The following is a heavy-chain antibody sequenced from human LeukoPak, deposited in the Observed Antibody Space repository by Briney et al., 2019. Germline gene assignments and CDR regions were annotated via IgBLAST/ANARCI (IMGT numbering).Heavy chain of an antibody. CDR3: AKGYCTNGVCNYYFDY. Sequence: PGGSLRLSCAASGFTFTSYAMTWVRQAPGKGLEWVSAISGSGGSTYYADSVKGRFTISRDNSKNTLYLQMNSLRAEDTAVYYCAKGYCTNGVCNYYFDYWGQGTLVTVSS. V-gene: IGHV3-23*01. CDR1: GFTFTSYA. CDR2: ISGSGGST. D-gene: IGHD2-8*01. J-gene: IGHJ4*02.